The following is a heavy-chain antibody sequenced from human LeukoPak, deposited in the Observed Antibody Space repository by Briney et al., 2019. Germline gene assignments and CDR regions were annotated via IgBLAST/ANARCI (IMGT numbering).Heavy chain of an antibody. CDR2: ISYDGSNK. V-gene: IGHV3-30*18. CDR1: GFTLSSYG. J-gene: IGHJ6*02. CDR3: AKVRRVGATLTYYYGMDV. D-gene: IGHD1-26*01. Sequence: GRSLRLSCAASGFTLSSYGMHWVRQAPGKGLEWVAVISYDGSNKYYADSVKGRFTISRDNSKNTLYLQMNSLRAEDTAVYYCAKVRRVGATLTYYYGMDVWGQGTTVTVSS.